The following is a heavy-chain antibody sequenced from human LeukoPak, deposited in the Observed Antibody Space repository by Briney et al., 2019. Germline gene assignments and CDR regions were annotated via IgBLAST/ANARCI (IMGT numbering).Heavy chain of an antibody. CDR2: IRYDGSNE. CDR3: AKTKGYTFDY. J-gene: IGHJ4*02. D-gene: IGHD5-18*01. V-gene: IGHV3-30*02. Sequence: PGGSLRLSCAASGFTFSDYGMHWVRQAPGKGLEWVAFIRYDGSNEYYADSVKGRFTISRDNSKYTLFLQMNSLRAKDTAVYHCAKTKGYTFDYWGQGTLVTVSA. CDR1: GFTFSDYG.